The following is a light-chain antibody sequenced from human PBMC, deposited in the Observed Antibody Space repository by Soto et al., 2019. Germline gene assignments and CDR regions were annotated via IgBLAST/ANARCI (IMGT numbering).Light chain of an antibody. CDR2: AAS. Sequence: DIQMTQSPTSLSASVGDRVTITCRASQDIRNFVAWYQQKPGKAPKLLIYAASTLQSGVPSRFSGSGSGTDFTLTSNGLQPEDGATYYCQKYSSVPVFGPGTKVEIK. J-gene: IGKJ3*01. CDR3: QKYSSVPV. CDR1: QDIRNF. V-gene: IGKV1-27*01.